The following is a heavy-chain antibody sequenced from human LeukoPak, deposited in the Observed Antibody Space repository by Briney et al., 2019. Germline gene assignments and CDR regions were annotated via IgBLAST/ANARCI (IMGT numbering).Heavy chain of an antibody. CDR2: INPNSGGT. D-gene: IGHD1-1*01. J-gene: IGHJ3*02. CDR1: GYTFTSYG. V-gene: IGHV1-2*02. Sequence: ASVKVSCKASGYTFTSYGISWVRQAPGQGLEWMGWINPNSGGTNYAQKFQGRVTMTRDTSISTAYMELSRLRSDDTAVYYCASRETTDAFDIWGQGTMVTVSS. CDR3: ASRETTDAFDI.